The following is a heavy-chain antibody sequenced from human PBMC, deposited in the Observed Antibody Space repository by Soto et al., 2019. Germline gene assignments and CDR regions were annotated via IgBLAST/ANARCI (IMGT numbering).Heavy chain of an antibody. CDR2: IWYDGSNK. V-gene: IGHV3-33*01. J-gene: IGHJ4*02. CDR1: GFTFSSYG. Sequence: QVQLVESGGGVVQPGRSLRLSCAASGFTFSSYGMHWVRQAPGKGLEWVAVIWYDGSNKYYADSVKGRFTISRDNSKNTLYLQMNSLRAEDTAVYYCARDQGNWNDGEVWDYWGQGTLVTVSS. D-gene: IGHD1-1*01. CDR3: ARDQGNWNDGEVWDY.